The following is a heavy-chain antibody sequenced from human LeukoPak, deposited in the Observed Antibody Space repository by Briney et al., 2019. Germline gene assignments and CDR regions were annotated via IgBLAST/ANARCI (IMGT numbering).Heavy chain of an antibody. D-gene: IGHD1-14*01. CDR3: AVAYAGRIDY. V-gene: IGHV3-48*03. CDR2: ISSSGSTI. Sequence: GGSLRLSCAASGFTFSSYEMNWVRQAPGKGLEWVSYISSSGSTIYYADSVKGRFTISRDNSKNTLYLQMNSLRAEDTAVYYCAVAYAGRIDYWGQGTLVTVSS. J-gene: IGHJ4*02. CDR1: GFTFSSYE.